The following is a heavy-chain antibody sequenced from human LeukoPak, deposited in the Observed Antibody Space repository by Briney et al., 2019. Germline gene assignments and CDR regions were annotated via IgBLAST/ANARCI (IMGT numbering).Heavy chain of an antibody. J-gene: IGHJ4*02. CDR1: GFTFSSYG. D-gene: IGHD2-2*01. CDR2: IQYDGSNK. V-gene: IGHV3-30*02. CDR3: AKGTIRYCSSTGCYIDY. Sequence: GGSLRLSCAASGFTFSSYGMHWVRQAPGKGLEWVALIQYDGSNKYYPDSVKGRFTISRDNSKNTLYLQMNSLRAEDTAVYYCAKGTIRYCSSTGCYIDYWGQGTLVTVSS.